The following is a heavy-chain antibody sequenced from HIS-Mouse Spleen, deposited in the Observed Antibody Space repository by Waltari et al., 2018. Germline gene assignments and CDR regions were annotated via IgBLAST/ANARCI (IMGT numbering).Heavy chain of an antibody. D-gene: IGHD6-19*01. CDR3: ARAGDSSGWRDFDY. CDR2: ISYDGSNK. J-gene: IGHJ4*02. Sequence: QVQLVESGGGVVQPGRSLRLSCAASGFTFISYSWHWVRQAPGKGLEWVAVISYDGSNKYYADSVKGRFTISRDNSKNTLYLQMNSLRAEDTAVYYCARAGDSSGWRDFDYWGQGTLVTVSS. CDR1: GFTFISYS. V-gene: IGHV3-30*04.